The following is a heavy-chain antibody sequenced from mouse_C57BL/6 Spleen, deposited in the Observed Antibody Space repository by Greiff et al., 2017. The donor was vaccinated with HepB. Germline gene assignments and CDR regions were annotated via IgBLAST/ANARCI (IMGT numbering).Heavy chain of an antibody. J-gene: IGHJ4*01. CDR2: IYPYNDGT. Sequence: EVQLQQSGPELVKPGASVKMSCKASGYTFTSYVMHWVKQKPGQGLEWIGYIYPYNDGTKYNEKFKGKATLTSDKSSSTAYMELSSLTSEDSAVYYCARSRGSSGYEYYAMDYWGQGTSVTVSS. D-gene: IGHD3-2*02. CDR1: GYTFTSYV. CDR3: ARSRGSSGYEYYAMDY. V-gene: IGHV1-14*01.